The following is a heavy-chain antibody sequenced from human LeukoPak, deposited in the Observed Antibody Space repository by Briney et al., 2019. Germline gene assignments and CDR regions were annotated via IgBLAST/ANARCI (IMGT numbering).Heavy chain of an antibody. CDR3: AKEYTGTFSPFPSYFDN. Sequence: GGSLRLSCAASGFTVSSSYMSWVRQAPGKGLEWVSGIYRGGSTYYADSVKGRFTISRDNSKNTLYLQMNSLRAEDTAIYYCAKEYTGTFSPFPSYFDNWGQGTLVTVSS. CDR2: IYRGGST. J-gene: IGHJ4*02. CDR1: GFTVSSSY. V-gene: IGHV3-53*01. D-gene: IGHD1-26*01.